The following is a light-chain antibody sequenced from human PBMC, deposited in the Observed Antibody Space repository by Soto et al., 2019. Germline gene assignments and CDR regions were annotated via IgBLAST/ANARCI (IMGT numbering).Light chain of an antibody. CDR1: QSVSSY. J-gene: IGKJ2*01. V-gene: IGKV1-39*01. CDR3: QQSYSTLEYT. Sequence: DIQMTQSPSSLSASVGDRVTITCRASQSVSSYVNWYQQKPGKAPKLLISAASNLQSGFPSRFSGSGSGTDFTLTISSLQPEDFATYYCQQSYSTLEYTFGQGTKLEIK. CDR2: AAS.